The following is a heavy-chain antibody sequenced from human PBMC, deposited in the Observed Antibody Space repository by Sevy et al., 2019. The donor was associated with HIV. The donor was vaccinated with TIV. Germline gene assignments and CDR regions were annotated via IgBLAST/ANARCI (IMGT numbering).Heavy chain of an antibody. V-gene: IGHV1-2*02. Sequence: GESLKISCMASGHTFNDYFMHWVRQAPGQGLEWMGWINPESGDTKYAQKFHGRVTLTRDTSISTAYMELSRLKSDDTAVYYCASPGGYRYGSLPDYWGQGTLVTVSS. CDR1: GHTFNDYF. CDR3: ASPGGYRYGSLPDY. CDR2: INPESGDT. D-gene: IGHD5-18*01. J-gene: IGHJ4*02.